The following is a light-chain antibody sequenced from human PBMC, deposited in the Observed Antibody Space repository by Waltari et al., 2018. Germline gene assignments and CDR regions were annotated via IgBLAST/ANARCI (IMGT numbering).Light chain of an antibody. J-gene: IGKJ4*01. CDR1: QSVSSY. CDR2: DAS. CDR3: QQRSNWPL. Sequence: EIVLTQSPATLSLSPGERATLSCRASQSVSSYLAWYQQKPRQAPRLLIYDASNRATGIPARFSGSGSGTDFTLTISSLEPEDFAVYYCQQRSNWPLFGGGTKVEIK. V-gene: IGKV3-11*01.